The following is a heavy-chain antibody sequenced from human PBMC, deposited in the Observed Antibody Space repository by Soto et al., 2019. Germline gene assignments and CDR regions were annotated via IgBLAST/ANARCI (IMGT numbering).Heavy chain of an antibody. CDR1: GFTFSSYA. J-gene: IGHJ4*02. CDR2: ITGSGGST. Sequence: EVQLLESGGGLVQPGGSLRLSCAASGFTFSSYAMSWVRQAPGKGLEWVSAITGSGGSTYYADSVKGRFTISRDNSKNTLYLQMNSLRAEDTAVYYCAKDLHVTGDFDYWGQGTLVTVSS. V-gene: IGHV3-23*01. CDR3: AKDLHVTGDFDY. D-gene: IGHD7-27*01.